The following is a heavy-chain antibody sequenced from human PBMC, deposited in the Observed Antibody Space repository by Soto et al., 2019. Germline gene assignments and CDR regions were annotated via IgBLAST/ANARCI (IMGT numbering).Heavy chain of an antibody. CDR2: IIPTFGTA. D-gene: IGHD4-4*01. CDR3: ARARDGYSRFDY. Sequence: LVKVSCKASGGTFSSYAISWVRQAPEQGLEWMGGIIPTFGTANYAQKVQGRVTITADESTSTAYMELSSLRSEDTAVYYCARARDGYSRFDYWGQGTLVTVSS. V-gene: IGHV1-69*13. J-gene: IGHJ4*02. CDR1: GGTFSSYA.